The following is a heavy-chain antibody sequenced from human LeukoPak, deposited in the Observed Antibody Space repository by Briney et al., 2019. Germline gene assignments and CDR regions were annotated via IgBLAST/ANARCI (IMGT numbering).Heavy chain of an antibody. Sequence: SETLSLTCTVSGGSISSSSYYWGWIRQPPGKGLEWIGSIYYSGSTYYNPSLKSRVTISVDTSKNQFSLKLSSVTAADTAVYYCAFIRPHDYGDYVNYWGQGTLVTVSS. CDR1: GGSISSSSYY. CDR2: IYYSGST. CDR3: AFIRPHDYGDYVNY. D-gene: IGHD4-17*01. J-gene: IGHJ4*02. V-gene: IGHV4-39*01.